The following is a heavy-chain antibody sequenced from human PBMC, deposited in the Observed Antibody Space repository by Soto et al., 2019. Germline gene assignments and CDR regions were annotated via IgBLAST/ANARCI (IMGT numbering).Heavy chain of an antibody. J-gene: IGHJ3*02. V-gene: IGHV1-69*01. D-gene: IGHD3-22*01. CDR2: IIPISGTA. CDR3: AREFSTYYYDSSGYYHAFDI. CDR1: GGTFSSYA. Sequence: QVQLVQSGAEVKKPGSSVKVSCKASGGTFSSYAISWVRQAPGQGLEWMGGIIPISGTANYAQKFQGRVTITADESTSTAYMELSSLRSEDTAVYYCAREFSTYYYDSSGYYHAFDIWGQGTMVTVSS.